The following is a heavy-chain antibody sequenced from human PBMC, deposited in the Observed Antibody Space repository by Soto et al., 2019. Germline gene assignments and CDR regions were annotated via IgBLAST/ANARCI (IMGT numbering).Heavy chain of an antibody. D-gene: IGHD3-16*01. CDR2: IFYSGTT. Sequence: PSETLSLTCTVSGGSISGYYWSWIRQPPGKGLEWIGYIFYSGTTKYNPFLMSRVTISVDTSKNHFSLKMGSVTAADTAVYYCVILSPPPPVWAFDFWGQGTMVTLSS. V-gene: IGHV4-59*08. CDR1: GGSISGYY. J-gene: IGHJ3*01. CDR3: VILSPPPPVWAFDF.